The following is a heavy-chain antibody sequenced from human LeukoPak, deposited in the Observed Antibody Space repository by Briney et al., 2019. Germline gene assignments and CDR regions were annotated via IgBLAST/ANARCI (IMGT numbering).Heavy chain of an antibody. Sequence: GGSLRLSCTASGFTFSGYSMNWIRQAPGKGLEWVSSFGTRSTSTYHAGSVKGRFAISRDNAKNSLYLQMNSLRAEDTALYYCAREVSEGFDFWGQGTLVTVSS. CDR2: FGTRSTST. CDR1: GFTFSGYS. D-gene: IGHD3-22*01. J-gene: IGHJ4*02. V-gene: IGHV3-21*01. CDR3: AREVSEGFDF.